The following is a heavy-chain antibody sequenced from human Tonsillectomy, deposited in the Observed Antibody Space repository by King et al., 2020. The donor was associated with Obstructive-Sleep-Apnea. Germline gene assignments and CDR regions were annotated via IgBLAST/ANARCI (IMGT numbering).Heavy chain of an antibody. CDR2: INHSGST. CDR1: GASFSGSY. D-gene: IGHD4-17*01. Sequence: VQLQQWGAGLLKPSETLSLTCGVYGASFSGSYWSWIRQPPGKGLEWIGEINHSGSTNYNPSLKSRVTISVDTSKNQFSLRLSSLTAADTAVYYCARYDYGDLQLDSWGQGTLVTVSS. CDR3: ARYDYGDLQLDS. V-gene: IGHV4-34*01. J-gene: IGHJ4*02.